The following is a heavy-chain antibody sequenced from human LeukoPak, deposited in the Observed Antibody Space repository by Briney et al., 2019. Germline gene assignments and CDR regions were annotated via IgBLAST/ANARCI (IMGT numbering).Heavy chain of an antibody. V-gene: IGHV1-69*01. CDR2: IIPIFGTA. D-gene: IGHD3-3*01. CDR3: ARETSDFWSGYSWYYFDY. Sequence: SVKVSCKPSGGTFSSYVINWVRQAPGQGLEWMGGIIPIFGTANYAQKFQGRVTITADESTSTAYMELSSLRSEDTAVYYCARETSDFWSGYSWYYFDYWGQGTLVTVSS. J-gene: IGHJ4*02. CDR1: GGTFSSYV.